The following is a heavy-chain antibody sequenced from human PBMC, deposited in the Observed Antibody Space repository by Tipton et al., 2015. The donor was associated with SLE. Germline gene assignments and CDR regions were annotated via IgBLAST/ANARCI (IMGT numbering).Heavy chain of an antibody. J-gene: IGHJ3*02. D-gene: IGHD5-18*01. Sequence: TLSLTCAVYGGSFSGYYWNWIRQPPGKGLEWIGEINHSGSTNYNPSLKSRVTISVDTSKNQFSLKLSSVTAADTAVYYCARADSYLTDAFDIWGQGTMVTVSS. CDR1: GGSFSGYY. CDR3: ARADSYLTDAFDI. CDR2: INHSGST. V-gene: IGHV4-34*01.